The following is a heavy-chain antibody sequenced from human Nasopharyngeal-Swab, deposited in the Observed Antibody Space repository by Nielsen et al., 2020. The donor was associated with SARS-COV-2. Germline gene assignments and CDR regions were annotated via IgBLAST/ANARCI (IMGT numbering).Heavy chain of an antibody. V-gene: IGHV6-1*01. CDR2: TYYRSKWFN. CDR3: ARGSSGRLDY. J-gene: IGHJ4*02. Sequence: SQTLSLTCAISGDSVSSNSVAWNWIRQSPSRGLEWLGRTYYRSKWFNDYAVSVKSRIITNSDTSKNQFSLQLNSVTPEDTAVYYCARGSSGRLDYWGQGTLVTVSS. CDR1: GDSVSSNSVA. D-gene: IGHD6-19*01.